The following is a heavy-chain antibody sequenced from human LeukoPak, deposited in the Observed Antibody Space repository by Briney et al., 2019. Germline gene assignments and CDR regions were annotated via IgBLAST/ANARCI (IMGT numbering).Heavy chain of an antibody. CDR2: ISSSSSYI. V-gene: IGHV3-21*01. D-gene: IGHD4-11*01. J-gene: IGHJ2*01. Sequence: PGGSLRLSCAASGFTFSSYEMNWVRQAPGKGLEWVSSISSSSSYIYYADSVKGRFTISRDNAKNSLYLQMNSLRAEDTAVYYCARDYSNYVRYFDLWGRGTLVTVSS. CDR3: ARDYSNYVRYFDL. CDR1: GFTFSSYE.